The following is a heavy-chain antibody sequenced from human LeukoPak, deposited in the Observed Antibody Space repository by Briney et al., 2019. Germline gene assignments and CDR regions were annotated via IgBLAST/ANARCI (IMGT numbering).Heavy chain of an antibody. CDR3: ARDNWNSNIDY. Sequence: SETLSLTCTVSGGSISSGDYYRSWIRQPPGKGLEWIGYIYYSGSTYYNPSLKSRVTISVDTSKNQFSLKLSSVTAADTAVYYCARDNWNSNIDYWGRGTLVTVSS. CDR1: GGSISSGDYY. CDR2: IYYSGST. D-gene: IGHD1-7*01. J-gene: IGHJ4*02. V-gene: IGHV4-30-4*01.